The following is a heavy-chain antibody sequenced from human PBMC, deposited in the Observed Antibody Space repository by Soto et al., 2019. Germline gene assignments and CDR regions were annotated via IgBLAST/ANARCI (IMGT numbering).Heavy chain of an antibody. J-gene: IGHJ6*02. Sequence: SVKVSCKASGGTFSSYAISWVRQAPGQGLEWMGGIIPIFGTANYAQKFQGRVTITADESTSTAYMELSSLRSEDTAVYYCARGRTWYSSGWGSYYYGMDVWGQGTTVTVSS. CDR2: IIPIFGTA. D-gene: IGHD6-19*01. CDR3: ARGRTWYSSGWGSYYYGMDV. CDR1: GGTFSSYA. V-gene: IGHV1-69*13.